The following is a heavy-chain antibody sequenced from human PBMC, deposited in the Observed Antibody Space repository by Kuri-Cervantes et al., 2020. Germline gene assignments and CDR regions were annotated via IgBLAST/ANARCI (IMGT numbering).Heavy chain of an antibody. Sequence: SQTLSLTCAVSVGSISSGGYSWSWIRQPPGKGLEWIGYIYHSGSTYYNPSLKSRVTISVDRTKNQFSLKLSSVTAADTAVYYCARGYNWNDRVYYFDYWGQGTLVTVSS. J-gene: IGHJ4*02. V-gene: IGHV4-30-2*01. CDR1: VGSISSGGYS. D-gene: IGHD1-20*01. CDR3: ARGYNWNDRVYYFDY. CDR2: IYHSGST.